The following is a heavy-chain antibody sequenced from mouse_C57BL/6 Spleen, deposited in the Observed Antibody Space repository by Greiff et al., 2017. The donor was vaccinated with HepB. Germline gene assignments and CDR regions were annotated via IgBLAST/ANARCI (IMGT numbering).Heavy chain of an antibody. CDR2: IDPSDSYT. CDR1: GYTFTSYW. D-gene: IGHD1-1*02. CDR3: ARDYGPSY. V-gene: IGHV1-50*01. Sequence: QVQLQQPGAELVKPGASVKLSCKASGYTFTSYWMQWVKQRPGQGLEWIGEIDPSDSYTNYNQKFKGKATLTVDTSSSTAYMQLSSLTSEDSAVYYCARDYGPSYWGQGTLVTVSA. J-gene: IGHJ3*01.